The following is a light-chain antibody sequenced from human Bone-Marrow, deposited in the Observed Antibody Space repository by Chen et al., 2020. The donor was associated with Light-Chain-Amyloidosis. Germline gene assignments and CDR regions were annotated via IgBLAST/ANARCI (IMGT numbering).Light chain of an antibody. CDR2: DDY. CDR1: NIGIKS. J-gene: IGLJ3*02. V-gene: IGLV3-21*02. Sequence: SYVLTQSPAVSVGPGQTARITHGGNNIGIKSVHWYQQKPGQAPVLVVFDDYDRPSGIPERFSGSNSGNTATLTISRVEAGDEADYYCQVWDSSSDHVVFGGGTKLTVL. CDR3: QVWDSSSDHVV.